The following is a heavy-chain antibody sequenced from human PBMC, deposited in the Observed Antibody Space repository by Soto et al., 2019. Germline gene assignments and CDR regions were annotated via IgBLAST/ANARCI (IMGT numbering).Heavy chain of an antibody. CDR3: ARVPSLKCYYFDY. Sequence: QVQLQESGPGLVEPSQTLSLTCTVSGGSISSGDYYWSWIRQPPGKGLEWIWYIYYSGSTYYNPSLKSRVTISVDTSKNQFSLKLSSVSASDTAVYYCARVPSLKCYYFDYWGQGTLVSVSS. CDR2: IYYSGST. D-gene: IGHD3-16*01. CDR1: GGSISSGDYY. V-gene: IGHV4-30-4*01. J-gene: IGHJ4*02.